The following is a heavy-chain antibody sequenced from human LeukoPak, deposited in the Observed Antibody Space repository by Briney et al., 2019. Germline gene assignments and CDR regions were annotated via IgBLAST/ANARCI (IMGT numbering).Heavy chain of an antibody. CDR3: AKVSGGTSPDY. V-gene: IGHV3-7*03. CDR2: IREDGSEK. Sequence: QAGGSLRLSCAASGFTFSNYWMTWVRQAPGKGLEWVANIREDGSEKYYVDSVKGRFTISRDNAKSSLYLQMNSLRAEDTAVYYCAKVSGGTSPDYWGQGTLVTVSS. CDR1: GFTFSNYW. D-gene: IGHD1-7*01. J-gene: IGHJ4*02.